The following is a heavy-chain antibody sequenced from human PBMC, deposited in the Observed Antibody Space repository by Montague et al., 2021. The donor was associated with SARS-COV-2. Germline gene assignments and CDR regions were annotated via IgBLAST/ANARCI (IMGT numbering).Heavy chain of an antibody. CDR1: GFTFSTYA. CDR3: LNYHGSGSYGDF. D-gene: IGHD3-10*01. Sequence: SLRLSCEAFGFTFSTYAMTGVRQAPGKGLEWVSSISASGVRTHYXDSXKGRFTISRDNSKNTLYLQMSSLRAEDTAVYFCLNYHGSGSYGDFWGQGTLVTVSP. CDR2: ISASGVRT. J-gene: IGHJ4*02. V-gene: IGHV3-23*01.